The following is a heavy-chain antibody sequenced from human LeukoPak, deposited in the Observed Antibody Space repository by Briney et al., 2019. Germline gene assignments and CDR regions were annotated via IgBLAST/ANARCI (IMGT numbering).Heavy chain of an antibody. D-gene: IGHD3-9*01. CDR2: MNQDGSEK. CDR3: AREYNILTAYQYYFDF. CDR1: GFTFGAYW. J-gene: IGHJ4*02. V-gene: IGHV3-7*01. Sequence: GGSLRLFCAASGFTFGAYWMGWVRQAPGKGLEWVANMNQDGSEKYYVDSVKGRFTISRDNAKDSLYLHVNSLTAEDTAVYYCAREYNILTAYQYYFDFWGQGILVTVSS.